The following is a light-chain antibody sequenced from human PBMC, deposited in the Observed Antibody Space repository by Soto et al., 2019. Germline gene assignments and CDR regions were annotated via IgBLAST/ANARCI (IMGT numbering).Light chain of an antibody. CDR1: QSVNIY. J-gene: IGKJ4*01. Sequence: EIVMTQSPATLSVSPGERATLSCRASQSVNIYLAWYQQKPGQAPRLHIFGASSRATGIPARFSGSGSGTEFNLTISSLQSEDFAVYFCQQYDDWLRLTFGGGTKVDIK. V-gene: IGKV3D-15*01. CDR2: GAS. CDR3: QQYDDWLRLT.